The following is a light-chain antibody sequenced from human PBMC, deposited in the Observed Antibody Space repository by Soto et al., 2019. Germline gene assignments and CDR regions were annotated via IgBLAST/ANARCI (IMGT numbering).Light chain of an antibody. CDR3: QQYNNWPRT. CDR2: AAS. V-gene: IGKV1-9*01. J-gene: IGKJ2*01. CDR1: QGISSY. Sequence: DIQLTQSPSFLSASVGDRVTITCRASQGISSYLAWYQQKPGKAPKLLIYAASTLQSGVPLRFSGSGSGTSFTLTISSLQPEDFATYYCQQYNNWPRTFGQGTKLEI.